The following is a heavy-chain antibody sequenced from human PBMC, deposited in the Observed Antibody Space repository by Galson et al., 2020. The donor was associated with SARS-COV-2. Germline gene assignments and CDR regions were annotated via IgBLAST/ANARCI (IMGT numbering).Heavy chain of an antibody. J-gene: IGHJ3*02. CDR1: GFIFSSYS. D-gene: IGHD6-6*01. V-gene: IGHV3-21*01. CDR3: ARGKYSSPRDAFDI. Sequence: GGSLRLSCVASGFIFSSYSMNWVRQAPGKGLEWVSSISSGSSYIYYADSMKGRFIISRDNAKNSLFLQMNSLRAEDTAVYYCARGKYSSPRDAFDIWGQGTMVTVSS. CDR2: ISSGSSYI.